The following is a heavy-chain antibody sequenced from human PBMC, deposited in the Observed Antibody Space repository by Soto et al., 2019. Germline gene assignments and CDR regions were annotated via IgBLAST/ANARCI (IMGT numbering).Heavy chain of an antibody. V-gene: IGHV1-3*01. D-gene: IGHD6-13*01. CDR1: GYTFMNYA. J-gene: IGHJ5*02. CDR3: ARVLHSGYSSSRSATKNNWFDP. Sequence: ASVKVSCKSSGYTFMNYAIHWVRQAPGQGFEWMGWIHAGDGKTKYPQSLQGRVTITRDTSASTAYMELSSLRSEDTAVYYCARVLHSGYSSSRSATKNNWFDPWGQGTLVTVSS. CDR2: IHAGDGKT.